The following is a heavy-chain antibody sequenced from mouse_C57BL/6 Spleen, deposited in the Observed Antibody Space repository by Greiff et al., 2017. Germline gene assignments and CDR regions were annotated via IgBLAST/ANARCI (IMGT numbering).Heavy chain of an antibody. Sequence: QVQLQQSGAELVRPGTSVKVSCKASGYAFTNSLIEWVKQRPGQGLGWIGVINPGSGGTNYNEKFKGKATLTADKSSSTAYMQLSSLTSGYSAVYFGARSSLLLSAMDYWGQGTSVTVSS. CDR3: ARSSLLLSAMDY. V-gene: IGHV1-54*01. CDR2: INPGSGGT. CDR1: GYAFTNSL. D-gene: IGHD2-10*01. J-gene: IGHJ4*01.